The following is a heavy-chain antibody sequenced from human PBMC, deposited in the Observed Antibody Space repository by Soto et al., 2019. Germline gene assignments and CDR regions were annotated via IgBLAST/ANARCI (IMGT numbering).Heavy chain of an antibody. Sequence: EVQLVESGGGLVKPGGSLRLSCVGSGFTFSSYSMNWVRQAPGKGLEWISSITSGRSYIYYADSVKGRFTISRDNAKNSLFLQMNSLRAEDSAVYYCARVGRTDYTSGTYYYYGVDVWGQGTTVTVSS. V-gene: IGHV3-21*01. J-gene: IGHJ6*02. D-gene: IGHD2-2*02. CDR2: ITSGRSYI. CDR3: ARVGRTDYTSGTYYYYGVDV. CDR1: GFTFSSYS.